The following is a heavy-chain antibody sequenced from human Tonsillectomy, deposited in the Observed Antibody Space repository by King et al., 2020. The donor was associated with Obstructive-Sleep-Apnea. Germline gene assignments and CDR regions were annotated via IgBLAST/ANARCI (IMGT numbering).Heavy chain of an antibody. V-gene: IGHV4-59*01. CDR2: IYYSGNT. Sequence: QLQESGPGLVKPSETLSLTCTVSGGSISSYYWSWIRQPPGKRLEWIGYIYYSGNTNYNPSLTSRVTISVDTSKNHFSLKLSSVTAADTAVYYCAREVLGYGMDVWGQGTTVTVSS. CDR1: GGSISSYY. J-gene: IGHJ6*02. CDR3: AREVLGYGMDV. D-gene: IGHD2/OR15-2a*01.